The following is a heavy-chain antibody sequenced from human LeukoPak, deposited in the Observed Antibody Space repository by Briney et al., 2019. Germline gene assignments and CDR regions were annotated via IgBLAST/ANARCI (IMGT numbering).Heavy chain of an antibody. V-gene: IGHV4-61*01. CDR2: INHSGST. CDR3: ARARRGPSGEYYDSSGYSYFGY. J-gene: IGHJ4*02. CDR1: GGSVSSSSYY. Sequence: SETLSLTCTVSGGSVSSSSYYWSWIRQPPGKGLEWIGEINHSGSTNYNPSLKSRVTISVDTSKNQFSLKLSSVTAADTAVYYCARARRGPSGEYYDSSGYSYFGYWGQGTLVTVSS. D-gene: IGHD3-22*01.